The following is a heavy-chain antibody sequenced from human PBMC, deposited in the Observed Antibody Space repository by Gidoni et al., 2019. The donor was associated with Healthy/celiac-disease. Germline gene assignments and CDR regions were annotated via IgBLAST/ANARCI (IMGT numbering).Heavy chain of an antibody. CDR3: AREPADAFDI. V-gene: IGHV3-21*01. CDR2: ISSSSSYI. CDR1: GFTFSSYS. Sequence: EVQLVESGGGLVKPGGSLRLSCAASGFTFSSYSMNWVRQAPGKGLEWVSSISSSSSYIYYADSVKGRFTISRDNAKHSLYLQMNSLRAEGTAVYYCAREPADAFDIWGQGTIVTVSS. J-gene: IGHJ3*02.